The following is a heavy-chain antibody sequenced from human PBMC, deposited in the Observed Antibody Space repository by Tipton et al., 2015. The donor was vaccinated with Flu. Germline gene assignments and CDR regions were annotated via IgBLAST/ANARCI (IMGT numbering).Heavy chain of an antibody. CDR3: ARVTSFGEVFTVAGAFDV. V-gene: IGHV4-39*07. D-gene: IGHD3-16*01. J-gene: IGHJ3*01. Sequence: LRLSCSVSGVSTSSSSFYWGWIRRPPGKGLEWIWNIYYSGITYYNPSLMSRLTISGDTSKNEFSLKLNSVTAADTAVYYCARVTSFGEVFTVAGAFDVWGQGTVVTVSS. CDR1: GVSTSSSSFY. CDR2: IYYSGIT.